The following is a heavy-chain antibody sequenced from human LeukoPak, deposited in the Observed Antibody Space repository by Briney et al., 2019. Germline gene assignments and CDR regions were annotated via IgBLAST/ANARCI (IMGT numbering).Heavy chain of an antibody. CDR1: GFTFSSYS. D-gene: IGHD5-18*01. CDR2: ISSSSSYI. Sequence: GSLRLSCAASGFTFSSYSMNWVHQAPGKGLEWVSSISSSSSYIYYADSVKGRFTISRDNAKNSLYLQMNSLRAEDTAVYYCARDARGYSYGYLGPFDYWGQGTLVTVSS. J-gene: IGHJ4*02. V-gene: IGHV3-21*01. CDR3: ARDARGYSYGYLGPFDY.